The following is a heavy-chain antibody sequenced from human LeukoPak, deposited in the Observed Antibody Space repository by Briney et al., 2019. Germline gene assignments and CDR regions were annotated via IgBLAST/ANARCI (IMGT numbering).Heavy chain of an antibody. CDR2: IYPGDSDT. D-gene: IGHD3-10*01. J-gene: IGHJ4*02. CDR3: ARRGFGELYFDY. CDR1: GSRFTNYW. Sequence: GESLQISCQGSGSRFTNYWIGWVRPMPGKGLEWMGIIYPGDSDTRYSPSFQGQVTISADKSISTAYLQWSSLKASDTAMYYCARRGFGELYFDYWGQGTLVTVSS. V-gene: IGHV5-51*01.